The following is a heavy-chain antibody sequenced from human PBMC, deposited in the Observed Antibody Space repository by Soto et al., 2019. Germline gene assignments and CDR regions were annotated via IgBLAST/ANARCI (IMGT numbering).Heavy chain of an antibody. J-gene: IGHJ4*02. V-gene: IGHV4-30-4*01. CDR3: ASASDSSGYYY. CDR1: GGSISSGDYY. Sequence: KTSETLSLTCTVSGGSISSGDYYWSWIRQPPGKGLEWIGYIYYSGSTYYNPSLKSRVTISVDTSKTQFSLKLSSVTAADTAVYYCASASDSSGYYYWGQGTLVTVSS. CDR2: IYYSGST. D-gene: IGHD3-22*01.